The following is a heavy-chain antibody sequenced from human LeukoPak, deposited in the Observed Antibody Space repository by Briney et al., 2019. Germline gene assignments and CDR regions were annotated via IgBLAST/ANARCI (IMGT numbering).Heavy chain of an antibody. CDR1: GFTFSSYA. CDR2: ISYDGNNK. CDR3: ARGPRFGIRMIVVVTKGHFDY. J-gene: IGHJ4*02. V-gene: IGHV3-30*04. D-gene: IGHD3-22*01. Sequence: GGSLRLSCAASGFTFSSYAMHWVRQAPGKGLEWVAAISYDGNNKYYADSVKGRFTISRDNSKNTLYLQMNSLRAEGTAVYYCARGPRFGIRMIVVVTKGHFDYWGQGTLVTVSS.